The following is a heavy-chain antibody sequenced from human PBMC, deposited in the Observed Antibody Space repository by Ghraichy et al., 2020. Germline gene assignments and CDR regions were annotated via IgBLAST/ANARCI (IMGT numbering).Heavy chain of an antibody. V-gene: IGHV4-34*01. Sequence: SETLSLTCAVYGGSFSGYYWSWIRQPPGKGLEWIGEINHSGSTNYNPSLKSRVTISVDTSKNQFSLKLSSVTAADTAVYYCAREKYQLLSGFDYWGQGTLVTVSS. CDR1: GGSFSGYY. CDR2: INHSGST. CDR3: AREKYQLLSGFDY. J-gene: IGHJ4*02. D-gene: IGHD2-2*01.